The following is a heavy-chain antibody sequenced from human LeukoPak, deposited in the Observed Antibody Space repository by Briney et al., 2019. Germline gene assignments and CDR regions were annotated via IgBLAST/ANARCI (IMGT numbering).Heavy chain of an antibody. V-gene: IGHV3-21*01. CDR2: IGGSIRSI. J-gene: IGHJ3*02. Sequence: GGALRLSFSASILPFINYSMKWGPQARGRGVGLVSSIGGSIRSIYYADSVKGRFTLSRDNAKNSLYLRMNSLRAEDTAIYFCARENEEAFDIWGQGTMVTISS. CDR1: ILPFINYS. CDR3: ARENEEAFDI.